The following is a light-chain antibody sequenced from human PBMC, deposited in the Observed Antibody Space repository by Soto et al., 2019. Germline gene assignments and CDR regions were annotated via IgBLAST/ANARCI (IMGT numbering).Light chain of an antibody. J-gene: IGKJ1*01. CDR1: QGVDSRF. CDR2: GAS. CDR3: QQYDSSWT. Sequence: EIVLTQSPCSLSLSPGERATLSCRASQGVDSRFFSWYQQRPGQPPRLLIYGASRRATGIPDWFTGSGSGTYFTLTISGLEPEDFALYYCQQYDSSWTFGLGTKVEIK. V-gene: IGKV3-20*01.